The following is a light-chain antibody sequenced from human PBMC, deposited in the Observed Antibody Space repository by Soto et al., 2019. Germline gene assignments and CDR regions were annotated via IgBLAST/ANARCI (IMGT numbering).Light chain of an antibody. Sequence: QSVLTQPPSLSGAPGQNIIISCTGGGSNIGAGFDVHWYQQLPGTAPKLLIYGNTNRPSGFPDRFSGSKSCTSASLVITGLQAEDEADYSCQSYDTGLSGPVVFGGGTKLTVL. J-gene: IGLJ2*01. CDR1: GSNIGAGFD. CDR2: GNT. CDR3: QSYDTGLSGPVV. V-gene: IGLV1-40*01.